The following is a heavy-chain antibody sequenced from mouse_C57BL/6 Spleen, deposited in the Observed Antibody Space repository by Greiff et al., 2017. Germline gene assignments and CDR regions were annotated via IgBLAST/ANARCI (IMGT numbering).Heavy chain of an antibody. CDR3: ARHQGITYAMDY. CDR2: ISSGGSYT. CDR1: GFTFSSYG. J-gene: IGHJ4*01. V-gene: IGHV5-6*01. Sequence: EVQLVESGGDLVKPGGSLKLSCAASGFTFSSYGMSWVRQTPDKRLEWVATISSGGSYTYYPDSVKGRFTISRDNAKNTLYLQMSSLKSEDTAMYYCARHQGITYAMDYWGQGTSVTVSS. D-gene: IGHD1-1*01.